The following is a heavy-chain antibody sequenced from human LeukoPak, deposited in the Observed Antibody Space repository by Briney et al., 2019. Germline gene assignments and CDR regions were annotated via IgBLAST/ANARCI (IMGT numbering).Heavy chain of an antibody. CDR2: ISGSGGDT. Sequence: GGSLRLSCAASGFSFSSHVMHGGRHAPGEGVEWVSGISGSGGDTYYADTVKGRSTISRDNSKNTLNLQMNSLRAEDTAFYYCAKDQNYESSGYYGGFDYWGQGTLVTVSS. CDR1: GFSFSSHV. J-gene: IGHJ4*02. CDR3: AKDQNYESSGYYGGFDY. V-gene: IGHV3-23*01. D-gene: IGHD3-22*01.